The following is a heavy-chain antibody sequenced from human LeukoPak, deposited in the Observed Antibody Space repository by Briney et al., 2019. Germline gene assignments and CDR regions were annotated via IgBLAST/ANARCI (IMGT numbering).Heavy chain of an antibody. CDR1: GGSISSSSYY. D-gene: IGHD3-9*01. J-gene: IGHJ5*02. Sequence: PSETLSLTCTVSGGSISSSSYYWGWIRQPPGKGLEWIGSIYYSGSTYYNPSLKSRVTISVDTSKNQFSLKLCSVTAADTAVYYCARTRYFDWLLSINWFDPWGQGTLVTVSS. CDR3: ARTRYFDWLLSINWFDP. V-gene: IGHV4-39*07. CDR2: IYYSGST.